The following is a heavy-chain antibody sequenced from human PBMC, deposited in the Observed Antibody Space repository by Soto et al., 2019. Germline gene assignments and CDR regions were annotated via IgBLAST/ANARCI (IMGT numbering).Heavy chain of an antibody. CDR1: GFTFSTYA. D-gene: IGHD2-15*01. CDR2: VSSGGGT. CDR3: AKRRGAGGHFDY. V-gene: IGHV3-23*01. J-gene: IGHJ4*02. Sequence: EVELLESGGGLVQPEGSLRLSCAASGFTFSTYAMGWVRQAPGKGLEWVSVVSSGGGTHYADSVKGRFTVSRDNSQNPLSLQMISMRADDTAVYYCAKRRGAGGHFDYWGQGALVTVSS.